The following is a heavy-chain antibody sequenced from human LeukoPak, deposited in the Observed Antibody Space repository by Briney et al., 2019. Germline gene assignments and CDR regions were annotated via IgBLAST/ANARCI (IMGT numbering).Heavy chain of an antibody. J-gene: IGHJ6*03. CDR1: GGSISSYY. Sequence: SDTLSLTCTVSGGSISSYYWSWLRQPPGKGLEWIGYIYYSGSTNYNPSLKSRVTISVDTSKNQFSLKLSSVTAADTAVYYCATTTRLYYYYYYMDVWGKGTTVTISS. D-gene: IGHD1-26*01. CDR3: ATTTRLYYYYYYMDV. V-gene: IGHV4-59*07. CDR2: IYYSGST.